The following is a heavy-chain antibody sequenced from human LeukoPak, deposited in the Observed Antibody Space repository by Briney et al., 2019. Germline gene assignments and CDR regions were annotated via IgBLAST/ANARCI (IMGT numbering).Heavy chain of an antibody. CDR2: ITSGSSYI. Sequence: AGGSLILSCAASGFTFSSYTMKWVRQAPGKGLEWVSSITSGSSYIYYADSVKGRFTISRDNAKNSLYLQMSSLRAEDTAVYYCAREEGKTFCGGDCSSVYWGQGTLVTVSS. D-gene: IGHD2-21*02. CDR1: GFTFSSYT. V-gene: IGHV3-21*01. CDR3: AREEGKTFCGGDCSSVY. J-gene: IGHJ4*02.